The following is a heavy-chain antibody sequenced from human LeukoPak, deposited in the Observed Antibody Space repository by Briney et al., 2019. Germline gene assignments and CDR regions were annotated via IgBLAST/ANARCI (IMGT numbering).Heavy chain of an antibody. Sequence: SQTLSLTCAVHGGSFSGYYWSWIRQPPGKGREWIAEINNSGRTNYNPSLESRVTISVDTSKNQFSLNVRSVTAADTAVYYCARVMWFGDLSQSVFDYWGQGNLVTVSS. V-gene: IGHV4-34*01. CDR2: INNSGRT. J-gene: IGHJ4*02. D-gene: IGHD3-10*01. CDR3: ARVMWFGDLSQSVFDY. CDR1: GGSFSGYY.